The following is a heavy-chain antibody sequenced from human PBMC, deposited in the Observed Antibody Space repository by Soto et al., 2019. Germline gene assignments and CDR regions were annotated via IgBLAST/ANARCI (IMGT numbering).Heavy chain of an antibody. CDR3: ARKGGGDSDAFDI. D-gene: IGHD3-16*01. Sequence: ASVKVSCKASGYTFTYYYIHWVRQAPGQGLEWMGKINPSVGTTTYAQKFQGRVTMTGDTSTNTVYMELSSLRSEDTAVYYCARKGGGDSDAFDIWGQGTMVTVSS. CDR2: INPSVGTT. J-gene: IGHJ3*02. CDR1: GYTFTYYY. V-gene: IGHV1-46*03.